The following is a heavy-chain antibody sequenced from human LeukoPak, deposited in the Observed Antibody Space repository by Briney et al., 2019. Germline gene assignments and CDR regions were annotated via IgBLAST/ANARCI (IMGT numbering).Heavy chain of an antibody. Sequence: GGSLRLPCAASGFTFSSYWMHWVRQAPGKGLVWVSRINTDGSTTTYADSVKGRFTISRDNAKNTLYLQMNSLRAEDTAVYYCARVRSGSYNWFDPWGQGTLVTVSS. CDR2: INTDGSTT. D-gene: IGHD1-26*01. CDR3: ARVRSGSYNWFDP. CDR1: GFTFSSYW. V-gene: IGHV3-74*01. J-gene: IGHJ5*02.